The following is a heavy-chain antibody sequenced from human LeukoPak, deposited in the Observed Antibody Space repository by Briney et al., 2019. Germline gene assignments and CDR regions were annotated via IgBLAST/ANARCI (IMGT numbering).Heavy chain of an antibody. CDR3: AGETSRDAFDI. CDR2: INSDGSST. V-gene: IGHV3-74*01. J-gene: IGHJ3*02. Sequence: GGSLSHSCAASGIIFSRYWMHWVRQAPEKGLVWVSRINSDGSSTSYADSVKGRFTISRDNAKNTLYLQMSSLRAEDTAVYYCAGETSRDAFDIWGQGTMVTVSS. CDR1: GIIFSRYW.